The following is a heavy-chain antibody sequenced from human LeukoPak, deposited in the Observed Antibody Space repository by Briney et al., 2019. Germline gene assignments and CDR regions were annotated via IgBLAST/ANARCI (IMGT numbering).Heavy chain of an antibody. J-gene: IGHJ4*02. CDR1: GFTFSSYW. Sequence: GGSLRLSCAASGFTFSSYWMHWVRQAPGKGLVWVSRINIDGSSGSYADSVEGRFTISRDNAKNTVYLQMNSLRAEDTAVYYCTREVSGSLYFDYWGQGTLVTVSS. D-gene: IGHD1-26*01. V-gene: IGHV3-74*01. CDR2: INIDGSSG. CDR3: TREVSGSLYFDY.